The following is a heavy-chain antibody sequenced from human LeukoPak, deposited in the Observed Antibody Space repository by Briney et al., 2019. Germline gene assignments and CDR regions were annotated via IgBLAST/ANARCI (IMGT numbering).Heavy chain of an antibody. J-gene: IGHJ3*02. CDR2: IIPIFGTA. CDR3: ARDHQMTAGEDAFDI. CDR1: GGTFSSYA. D-gene: IGHD1-14*01. Sequence: GSSVKVSCKASGGTFSSYAISWVRQAPGQGLEWMGGIIPIFGTANYAQKFQGRVTITADKSTSTAYMELSSLRSEDTAVYYCARDHQMTAGEDAFDIWGQGTMVTVSS. V-gene: IGHV1-69*06.